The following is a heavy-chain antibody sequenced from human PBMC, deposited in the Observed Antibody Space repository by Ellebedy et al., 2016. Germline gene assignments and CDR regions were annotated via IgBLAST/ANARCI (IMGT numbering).Heavy chain of an antibody. V-gene: IGHV3-30*03. CDR2: ISYDGSNK. D-gene: IGHD5-24*01. CDR1: GFTFSSYS. Sequence: GGSLRLSXAASGFTFSSYSMNWVRQAPGKGLEWVAVISYDGSNKYYADSVKGRFTISRDNSKNTLYLQMNSLRAEDTAVYYCARDSDGYNYFDYWGQGTLVTVSS. J-gene: IGHJ4*02. CDR3: ARDSDGYNYFDY.